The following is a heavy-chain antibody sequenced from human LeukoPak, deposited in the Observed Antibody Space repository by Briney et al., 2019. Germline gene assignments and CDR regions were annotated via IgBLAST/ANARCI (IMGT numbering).Heavy chain of an antibody. CDR1: GGSIRWYH. D-gene: IGHD3-10*01. CDR3: ARDLERNYSGSGGYYLHDY. J-gene: IGHJ4*02. V-gene: IGHV4-4*07. Sequence: SGALSLTFIGTGGSIRWYHCSWIRQPAGGGLDSIGLIYTSGSTNYNPALKSRVSTSAETTKNHFSLKLSSVTAADTAVYYCARDLERNYSGSGGYYLHDYWGQGTLVTVSS. CDR2: IYTSGST.